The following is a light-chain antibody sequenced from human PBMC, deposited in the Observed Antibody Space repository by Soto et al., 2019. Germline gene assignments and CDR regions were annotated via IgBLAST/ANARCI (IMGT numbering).Light chain of an antibody. CDR2: TAS. CDR1: QNIASF. J-gene: IGKJ4*01. Sequence: DIQMTQSPSSLSASVGDRVTITCRASQNIASFLNWYQHKVGKAPKLLIQTASNLQSGVPSRFSGSGSGTDFSLTISSLQPEDFATYYCLQSHSSPLTFGGGTKVEIK. CDR3: LQSHSSPLT. V-gene: IGKV1-39*01.